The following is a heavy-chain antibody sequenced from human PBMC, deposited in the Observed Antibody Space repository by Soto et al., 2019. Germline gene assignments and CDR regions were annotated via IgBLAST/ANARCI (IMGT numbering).Heavy chain of an antibody. CDR1: GFTFDDYA. V-gene: IGHV3-9*01. CDR3: AKDAITMVRGVISYYGMDV. J-gene: IGHJ6*02. CDR2: ISWNSGSI. D-gene: IGHD3-10*01. Sequence: EVQLVESGGGLVQPGRSLRLSCAASGFTFDDYAMHWVRQAPGKGLEWVSGISWNSGSIGYADSVKGRFTISRDNAKNSLYLQMNSPRAEDTALYYCAKDAITMVRGVISYYGMDVWGQRTTVTVSS.